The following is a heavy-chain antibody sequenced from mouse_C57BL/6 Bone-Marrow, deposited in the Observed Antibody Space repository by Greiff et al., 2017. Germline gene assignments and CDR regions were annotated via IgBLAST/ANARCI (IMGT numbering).Heavy chain of an antibody. D-gene: IGHD1-1*01. J-gene: IGHJ4*01. CDR1: GFTFSDYG. Sequence: EVMLVASGGGLVQPGGSLKLSCAASGFTFSDYGMAWVRQAPRKGPEWVAFISNLAYSIYYADTVTGRFTISRENAKNTLYLEMSSLRSEDTAMYYCARQDYGSSYDYAMDYWGQGTSVTVSS. CDR3: ARQDYGSSYDYAMDY. CDR2: ISNLAYSI. V-gene: IGHV5-15*01.